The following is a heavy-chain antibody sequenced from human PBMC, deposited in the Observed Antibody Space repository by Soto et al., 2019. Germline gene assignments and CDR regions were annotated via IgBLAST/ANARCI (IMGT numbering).Heavy chain of an antibody. D-gene: IGHD3-10*01. Sequence: RWSLRPSCAASGFTFSSYAMSWVRQAPGKGLEWVSAISGSGGSTYYADSVKGQFTISRDNSKNTLYLQMNSLRAEDTAVYYCAKDPRDRGEGYWGQGTLVTVSS. CDR3: AKDPRDRGEGY. J-gene: IGHJ4*02. CDR1: GFTFSSYA. V-gene: IGHV3-23*01. CDR2: ISGSGGST.